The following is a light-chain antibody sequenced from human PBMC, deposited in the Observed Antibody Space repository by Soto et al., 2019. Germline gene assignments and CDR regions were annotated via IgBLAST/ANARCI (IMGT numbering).Light chain of an antibody. CDR3: SSFKSTTSLYV. J-gene: IGLJ1*01. CDR2: QVT. CDR1: GSDIAGYNY. V-gene: IGLV2-14*01. Sequence: QSVLSQPASVSGSPGQSITISCTGTGSDIAGYNYVSWFQQHPGKAPKLMMYQVTIRPSGVSNRFSGAKSGNTASLTISGLQAEGEDEYSCSSFKSTTSLYVLGTGTQVTVL.